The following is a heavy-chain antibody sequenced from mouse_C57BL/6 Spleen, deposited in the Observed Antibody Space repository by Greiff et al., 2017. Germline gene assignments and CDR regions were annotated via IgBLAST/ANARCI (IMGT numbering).Heavy chain of an antibody. D-gene: IGHD2-5*01. Sequence: EVKLVESGEGLVKPGGSLKLSCAASGFTFSSYAMSWVRQTPEKRLEWVAYISSGGEYIYYADTVKGRFTISRDNARNTLYLQMSSLKSEDTAMYYCTSHYYSKRGFAYWGQGTLVTVSA. CDR1: GFTFSSYA. V-gene: IGHV5-9-1*02. CDR3: TSHYYSKRGFAY. CDR2: ISSGGEYI. J-gene: IGHJ3*01.